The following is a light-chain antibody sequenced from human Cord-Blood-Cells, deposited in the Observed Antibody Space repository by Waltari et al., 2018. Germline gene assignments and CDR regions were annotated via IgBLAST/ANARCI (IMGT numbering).Light chain of an antibody. CDR2: EGS. V-gene: IGLV2-23*01. CDR1: SSDVVSYNL. J-gene: IGLJ3*02. CDR3: CSYAGRV. Sequence: QSALTQPASVSGSPGQSITISCTGTSSDVVSYNLVSWYQQHPGKAPKLMIYEGSKRPSGVSNRFSGSKSGNTASLTISGLQAEDEADYYCCSYAGRVFGGGTKLTVL.